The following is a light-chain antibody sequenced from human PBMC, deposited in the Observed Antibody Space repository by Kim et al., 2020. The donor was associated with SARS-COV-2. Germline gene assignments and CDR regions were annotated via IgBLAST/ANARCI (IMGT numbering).Light chain of an antibody. CDR1: QDISNY. Sequence: SASVGDRVTITCQASQDISNYLNWYQQKPGKAPKLLIYDASNLETGVPSRFSGSGSGTDFTFTISSLQPEDIATYYCQQYDNPPFFGPGTKVDIK. J-gene: IGKJ3*01. CDR3: QQYDNPPF. CDR2: DAS. V-gene: IGKV1-33*01.